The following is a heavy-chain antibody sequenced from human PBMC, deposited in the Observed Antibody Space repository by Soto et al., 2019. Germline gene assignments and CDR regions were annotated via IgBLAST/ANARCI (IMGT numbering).Heavy chain of an antibody. D-gene: IGHD3-10*01. CDR1: GGSISTSNSY. Sequence: SETLSLTCTVSGGSISTSNSYWNWIRQHPQKGLEWIGYIYYSGSTYQNPSLKSRVTISVDTSKNQFSLQLSSVTAADTAVYYCARVSGYYFDYWGQGTLVTVSS. V-gene: IGHV4-30-4*08. J-gene: IGHJ4*02. CDR3: ARVSGYYFDY. CDR2: IYYSGST.